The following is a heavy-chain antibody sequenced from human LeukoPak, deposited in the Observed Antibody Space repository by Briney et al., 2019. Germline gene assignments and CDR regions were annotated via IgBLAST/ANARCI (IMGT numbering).Heavy chain of an antibody. CDR1: GFTFSSYS. CDR3: AGSGYDQGVFDY. V-gene: IGHV3-30*03. Sequence: GGSLRLSCAASGFTFSSYSMNWVRQAPGKGLEWVAVISYDGSNKYYADSVKGRFTISRDNSKNTLYLQMSSLRAEDTAVYYCAGSGYDQGVFDYWGQGTLVTVSS. CDR2: ISYDGSNK. J-gene: IGHJ4*02. D-gene: IGHD5-12*01.